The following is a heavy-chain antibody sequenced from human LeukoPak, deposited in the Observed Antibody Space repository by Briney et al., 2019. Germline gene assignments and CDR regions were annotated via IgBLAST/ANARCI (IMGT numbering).Heavy chain of an antibody. CDR3: ATNSSGSALDY. J-gene: IGHJ4*02. CDR2: IYNIGST. D-gene: IGHD3-22*01. Sequence: SETLSLTCTVSGASTNRRASANSYYWSWIRQVPGKGLEWIGSIYNIGSTTYKPSLRSRVTMSIDMSKKQLSLRLTSVTAADTAVHFCATNSSGSALDYWGQGILVTVSS. V-gene: IGHV4-39*07. CDR1: GASTNRRASANSYY.